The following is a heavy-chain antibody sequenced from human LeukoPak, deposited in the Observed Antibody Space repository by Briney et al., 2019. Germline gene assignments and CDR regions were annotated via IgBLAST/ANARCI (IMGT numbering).Heavy chain of an antibody. J-gene: IGHJ4*02. CDR2: INAGNGNT. V-gene: IGHV1-3*01. Sequence: ASLKVSCKASGYTFTTYAMHWVRQAPGQRLEWMGWINAGNGNTKYSQKFQTRVTITRDTSAGTAYMELSSLRSEDTAVYYCARDPIGSRWPYYFDYWGQGTLVTVSS. CDR1: GYTFTTYA. D-gene: IGHD6-13*01. CDR3: ARDPIGSRWPYYFDY.